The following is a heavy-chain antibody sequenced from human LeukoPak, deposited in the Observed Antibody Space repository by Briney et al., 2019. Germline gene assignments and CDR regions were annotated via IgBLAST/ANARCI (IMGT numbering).Heavy chain of an antibody. CDR3: ARDHSSSWYRPKKGYFDY. V-gene: IGHV3-21*01. Sequence: GGPLRLSCAASGFTFSSYSMNWVRQAPGKGLEWVSSISSSSSYIYYADSVKGRFTISRDNAKNSLYLQMNSLRAEDTAAYYCARDHSSSWYRPKKGYFDYWGQGTLVTVSS. CDR1: GFTFSSYS. CDR2: ISSSSSYI. D-gene: IGHD6-13*01. J-gene: IGHJ4*02.